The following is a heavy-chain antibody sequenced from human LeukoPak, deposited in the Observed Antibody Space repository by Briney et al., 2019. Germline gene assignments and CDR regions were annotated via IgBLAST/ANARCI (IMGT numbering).Heavy chain of an antibody. D-gene: IGHD3-10*01. J-gene: IGHJ6*02. V-gene: IGHV4-38-2*02. Sequence: SETLSLTCTVSGYSISSGYYWGWIRQPPGKGLEWIGSIYHSGSTYYNPSLKSRVTMSVDTSKNQFSLKLSSVTAADTAVYYCARERTGRVRGVMGRDYYYYYGMDVWGQGTTVTVSS. CDR1: GYSISSGYY. CDR2: IYHSGST. CDR3: ARERTGRVRGVMGRDYYYYYGMDV.